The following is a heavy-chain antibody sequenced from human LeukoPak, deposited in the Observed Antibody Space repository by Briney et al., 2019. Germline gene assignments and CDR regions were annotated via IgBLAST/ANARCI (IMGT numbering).Heavy chain of an antibody. J-gene: IGHJ4*02. CDR3: ARGPLWFGELVDY. Sequence: ASVKVSCQASGYTFTGYFMHWLRQAPGQGLAWMGWINPNSGGTNYAQKFQGRVTMTRDTSISTAYMELSRLRSDDTAVYYGARGPLWFGELVDYWGQGTLVTVSS. D-gene: IGHD3-10*01. CDR1: GYTFTGYF. CDR2: INPNSGGT. V-gene: IGHV1-2*02.